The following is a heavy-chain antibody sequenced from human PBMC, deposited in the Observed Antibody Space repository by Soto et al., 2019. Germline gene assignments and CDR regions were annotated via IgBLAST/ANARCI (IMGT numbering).Heavy chain of an antibody. J-gene: IGHJ4*02. CDR1: GGSISSCDYY. D-gene: IGHD6-13*01. CDR3: ASRHSSPYFDY. V-gene: IGHV4-30-4*01. Sequence: SETLSLTCTVSGGSISSCDYYWSWIRQPPGKGLEWIGSIYYSGSTYYNPSLKSRVTISVDTSKNQLSLKLNSVTAADTAVYYCASRHSSPYFDYWGQGTLVTVSS. CDR2: IYYSGST.